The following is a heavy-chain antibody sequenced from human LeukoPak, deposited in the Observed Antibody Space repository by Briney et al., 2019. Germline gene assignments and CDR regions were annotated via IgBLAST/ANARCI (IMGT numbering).Heavy chain of an antibody. V-gene: IGHV3-23*01. J-gene: IGHJ4*02. CDR2: IGDSGEIE. Sequence: GGSLRLSCEASGLILRGHTMSWVRPAPGKGLEWVSGIGDSGEIERYADSVKGRFTISRDNFRNTVYLEMRSLRPEDTAVYYCAKGYSSGWTPFDYWGQGTQVTVSS. D-gene: IGHD6-19*01. CDR3: AKGYSSGWTPFDY. CDR1: GLILRGHT.